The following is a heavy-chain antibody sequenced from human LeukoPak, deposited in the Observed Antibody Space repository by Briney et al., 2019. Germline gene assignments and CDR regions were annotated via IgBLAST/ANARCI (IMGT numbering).Heavy chain of an antibody. CDR2: IASDGTI. CDR1: GFILSTSE. Sequence: GGSLRLSCVASGFILSTSEMNWVRQAPGKGLEWVSFIASDGTIYYADSVKGRFTISRDNAKNTLYLQMNSLRAEDTAVYYCVRDFMYSSSCTGCWGQGTLVTVSS. CDR3: VRDFMYSSSCTGC. J-gene: IGHJ4*02. D-gene: IGHD6-13*01. V-gene: IGHV3-69-1*01.